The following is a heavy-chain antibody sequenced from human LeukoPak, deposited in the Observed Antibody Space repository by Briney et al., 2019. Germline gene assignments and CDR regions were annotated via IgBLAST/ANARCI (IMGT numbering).Heavy chain of an antibody. CDR1: GGTFSSYA. Sequence: SVKVSCKASGGTFSSYAISWVRQAPGQGLEWMGRIIPILGIANYAQKFQGRVTITADKSTSTAYMELSSLSAEDTALYYCATDTSPQIVGLHYDAFDIWGQGTMVTVSS. V-gene: IGHV1-69*04. CDR3: ATDTSPQIVGLHYDAFDI. J-gene: IGHJ3*02. D-gene: IGHD3-22*01. CDR2: IIPILGIA.